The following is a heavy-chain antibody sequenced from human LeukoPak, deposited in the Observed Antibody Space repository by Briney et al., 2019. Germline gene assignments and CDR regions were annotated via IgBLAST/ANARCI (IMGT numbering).Heavy chain of an antibody. V-gene: IGHV1-2*04. D-gene: IGHD3-22*01. CDR1: GYTFTSYG. CDR3: ARVAIPYDSSGYYSY. CDR2: INPNSGGT. J-gene: IGHJ4*02. Sequence: ASVKVSCKASGYTFTSYGISWVRQAPGQGLEWMGWINPNSGGTNYAQKFQGWVTMTRDTSISTAYMELSRLRSDDTAVYYCARVAIPYDSSGYYSYWGQGTLVTVSS.